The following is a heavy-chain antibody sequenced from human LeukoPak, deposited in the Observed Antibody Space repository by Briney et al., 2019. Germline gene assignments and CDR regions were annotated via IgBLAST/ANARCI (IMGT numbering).Heavy chain of an antibody. CDR2: IKEDGDEK. J-gene: IGHJ6*03. CDR1: GFTFSSYW. Sequence: PGGSLRLSCAASGFTFSSYWMTWVRQAPGKGLEWVANIKEDGDEKYSVDSVKGRFTISRDNAKNSLYLQMNSLTAEDTAVFYCARGPKGSIVALYYYYVDVWGRGTTVTVSS. CDR3: ARGPKGSIVALYYYYVDV. D-gene: IGHD5-12*01. V-gene: IGHV3-7*01.